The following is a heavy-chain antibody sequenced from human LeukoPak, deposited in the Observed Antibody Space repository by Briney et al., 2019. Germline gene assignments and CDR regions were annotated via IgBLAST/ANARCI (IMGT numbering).Heavy chain of an antibody. J-gene: IGHJ4*02. V-gene: IGHV1-24*01. D-gene: IGHD1-1*01. CDR2: FDPEDGET. Sequence: GASXXVSCKVSGYTLTELSMHWVRQAPGKGLEWMGGFDPEDGETIYAQKFQGRVTMTEDTSTDTAYMELSSLRSEDTAVYYCATQQSLLEPRFDYWGQGTLVTVSS. CDR3: ATQQSLLEPRFDY. CDR1: GYTLTELS.